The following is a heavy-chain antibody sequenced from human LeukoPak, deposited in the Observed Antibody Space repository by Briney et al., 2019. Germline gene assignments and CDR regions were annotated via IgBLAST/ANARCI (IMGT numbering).Heavy chain of an antibody. J-gene: IGHJ4*02. CDR2: IGGSGGST. D-gene: IGHD3-22*01. V-gene: IGHV3-23*01. CDR3: AKASKRYYYDSSGYFISDY. CDR1: GFTFSSYA. Sequence: GGSLRLSCAASGFTFSSYAMSWVRQAPGKGLEWVSVIGGSGGSTYYADSMKGRFTISRDNSKNTLYLQMNSLRAEDTAVYYCAKASKRYYYDSSGYFISDYWGQGTLVTVSS.